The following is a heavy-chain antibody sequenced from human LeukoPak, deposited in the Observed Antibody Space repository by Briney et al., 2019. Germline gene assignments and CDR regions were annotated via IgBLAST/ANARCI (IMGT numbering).Heavy chain of an antibody. CDR3: ARVYPGSGYY. V-gene: IGHV4-30-2*01. CDR1: GGSISSGGYY. Sequence: SETLSLTCTVSGGSISSGGYYWSWIRQPPGKGLGWIGYIYHSGSTYYNPSLKSRVTISVDRSKNQFSLKLSSVTAADTAVYYCARVYPGSGYYWGQGTLVTVSS. CDR2: IYHSGST. D-gene: IGHD3-9*01. J-gene: IGHJ4*02.